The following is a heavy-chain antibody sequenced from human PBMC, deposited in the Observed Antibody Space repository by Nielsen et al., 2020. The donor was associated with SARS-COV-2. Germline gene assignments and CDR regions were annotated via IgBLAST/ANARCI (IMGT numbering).Heavy chain of an antibody. V-gene: IGHV3-74*01. D-gene: IGHD3-10*01. CDR1: GFTFSSYW. J-gene: IGHJ6*02. CDR3: ARERGGSGDYGMDV. CDR2: INSDGSST. Sequence: GESLKISCAASGFTFSSYWMHWVRQAPGKGLVWVSRINSDGSSTSYADSVKGRFTISRDNSKNTLYLQMNSLRAEDTAVYYCARERGGSGDYGMDVWGQGTTVTVSS.